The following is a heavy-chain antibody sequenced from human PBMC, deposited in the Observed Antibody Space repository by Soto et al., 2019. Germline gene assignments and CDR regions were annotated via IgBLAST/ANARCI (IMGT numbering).Heavy chain of an antibody. CDR3: ARGYGRNFDY. CDR1: GGSISSSSHH. Sequence: SETLSLTCTVSGGSISSSSHHWGWIRQPPGKGLEWIGSIYHSGTTYYNPPLKSRVTISVDTSKNQFSLRLSSVTAADTAVYYCARGYGRNFDYWGQGTLVTVSS. CDR2: IYHSGTT. J-gene: IGHJ4*02. V-gene: IGHV4-39*01. D-gene: IGHD5-18*01.